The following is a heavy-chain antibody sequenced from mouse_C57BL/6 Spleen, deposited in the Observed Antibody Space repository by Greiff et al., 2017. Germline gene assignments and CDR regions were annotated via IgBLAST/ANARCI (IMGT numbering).Heavy chain of an antibody. Sequence: QVQLKESGAELVKPGASVKMSCKASGYTFTTYPIEWMKQNHGKSLEWIGNFHPYNDDTKYNEKFKGKATLTVEKSSSTVYLELSRLTSDDSAVYYGARADYYGSSYWYFDVWGTGTTVTVSS. CDR3: ARADYYGSSYWYFDV. D-gene: IGHD1-1*01. J-gene: IGHJ1*03. CDR2: FHPYNDDT. V-gene: IGHV1-47*01. CDR1: GYTFTTYP.